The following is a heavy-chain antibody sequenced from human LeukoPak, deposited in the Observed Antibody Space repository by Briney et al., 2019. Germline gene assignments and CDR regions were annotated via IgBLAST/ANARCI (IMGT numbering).Heavy chain of an antibody. CDR2: IYYSGST. V-gene: IGHV4-39*01. J-gene: IGHJ2*01. Sequence: SETLPLTCTVSGDSIKSDSYYWAWIRQPPGKGLEWIGTIYYSGSTYYNPSLKSRVTISVDTSKNQFSVKLSSVTAADTALYYCARHKEDFHDSSGPNFWYFDLWGRGTLVTVSS. CDR3: ARHKEDFHDSSGPNFWYFDL. CDR1: GDSIKSDSYY. D-gene: IGHD3-22*01.